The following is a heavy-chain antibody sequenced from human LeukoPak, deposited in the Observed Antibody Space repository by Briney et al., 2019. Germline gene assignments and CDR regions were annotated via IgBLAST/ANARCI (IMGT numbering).Heavy chain of an antibody. V-gene: IGHV4-34*01. J-gene: IGHJ4*02. D-gene: IGHD2-15*01. CDR2: INHSGST. Sequence: SQTLSLTCAVYGGSFSGYYWSWIRQPPGKGLEWIGEINHSGSTNYNPSLKSRVTMSVDTSKNQFSLKLSSVTAADTAVYYCARGYCSGGSCSDFDYWGQGTLVTVSS. CDR3: ARGYCSGGSCSDFDY. CDR1: GGSFSGYY.